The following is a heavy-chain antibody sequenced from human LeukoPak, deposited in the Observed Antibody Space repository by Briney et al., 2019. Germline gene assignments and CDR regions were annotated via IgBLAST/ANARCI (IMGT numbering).Heavy chain of an antibody. CDR2: FYVGGAT. CDR3: ARGDDYNFFDY. D-gene: IGHD5-24*01. J-gene: IGHJ4*02. V-gene: IGHV3-53*01. Sequence: GGSLRLSCAVSGFSVTNNYMSWVRQAPGKGLEWVSVFYVGGATYYADSVKGRFTISRDNSENTLYLQMKSLRAEDTAVYYCARGDDYNFFDYWGQGTLVTVSS. CDR1: GFSVTNNY.